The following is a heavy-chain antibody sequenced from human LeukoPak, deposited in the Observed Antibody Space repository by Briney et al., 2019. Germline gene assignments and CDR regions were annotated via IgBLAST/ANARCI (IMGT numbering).Heavy chain of an antibody. V-gene: IGHV3-33*01. D-gene: IGHD3-10*01. CDR2: IWYDGSNK. Sequence: GRSLRLSCAASGFVFSSYGMHWVRQAPGKGLEWVAVIWYDGSNKYYADSAKGRFTISRDNSKNTLYLQMHSLRAEDTAVYYCARGGRLDPLDYWGQGTLVTVSS. J-gene: IGHJ4*02. CDR3: ARGGRLDPLDY. CDR1: GFVFSSYG.